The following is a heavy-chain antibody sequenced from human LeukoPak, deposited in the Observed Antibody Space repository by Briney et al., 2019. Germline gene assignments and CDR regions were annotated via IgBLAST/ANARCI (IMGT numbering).Heavy chain of an antibody. J-gene: IGHJ6*02. CDR2: MNPNRGNT. CDR3: ARGGSSSSYYNNYGMDV. V-gene: IGHV1-8*01. D-gene: IGHD6-13*01. CDR1: GYSLTSFD. Sequence: ASVKVSCKASGYSLTSFDINWVRQGSGQGLEWMGWMNPNRGNTGYAPRFQGRVTITRDTSISTAYMELSSLRPDDTAVYYCARGGSSSSYYNNYGMDVWGQGTTITVSS.